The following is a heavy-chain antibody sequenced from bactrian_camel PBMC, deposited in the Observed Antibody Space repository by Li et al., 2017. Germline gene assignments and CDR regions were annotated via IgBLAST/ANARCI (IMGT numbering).Heavy chain of an antibody. CDR2: IDNDEST. D-gene: IGHD1*01. Sequence: HVQLVESGGGLVRPGESLRLSCTVSTYTSNHCLGWFRQAPGKEREIVATIDNDESTAYAESVKGRFFISRDNAGNTLYLQMNTLAPEDTAKYYCAADEMGCIENVYRGQGTQVTVS. V-gene: IGHV3S53*01. J-gene: IGHJ4*01. CDR1: TYTSNHC. CDR3: AADEMGCIENVY.